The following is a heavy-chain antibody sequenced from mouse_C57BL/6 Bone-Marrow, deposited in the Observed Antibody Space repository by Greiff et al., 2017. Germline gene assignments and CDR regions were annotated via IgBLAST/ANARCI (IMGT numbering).Heavy chain of an antibody. V-gene: IGHV1-72*01. CDR3: ERTYYPAWFAY. D-gene: IGHD2-10*01. CDR1: GYTFTSYW. Sequence: VQLQQPGAELVKPGASVKLSCKASGYTFTSYWMHWVKQRPGRGLEWIGTIDPNSGGTKYNEKFKSKATLTVDKPSSTDYMQLSSLTSEESAVFYWERTYYPAWFAYWGQGTLDTVSA. CDR2: IDPNSGGT. J-gene: IGHJ3*01.